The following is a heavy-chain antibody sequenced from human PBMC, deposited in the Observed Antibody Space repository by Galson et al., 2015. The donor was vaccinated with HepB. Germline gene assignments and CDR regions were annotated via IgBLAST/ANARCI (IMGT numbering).Heavy chain of an antibody. CDR3: ARDISSSYGYYYGMDV. J-gene: IGHJ6*02. V-gene: IGHV1-46*01. CDR1: GYSFTHYH. D-gene: IGHD6-6*01. CDR2: VNPSDGST. Sequence: SVKVSCKASGYSFTHYHIHWVRQAPGQGLEWMGIVNPSDGSTTYAQKFQGRVTMTRDTSTSTVHMELRSLRSDDTAVYYCARDISSSYGYYYGMDVWGQGTTVTVSS.